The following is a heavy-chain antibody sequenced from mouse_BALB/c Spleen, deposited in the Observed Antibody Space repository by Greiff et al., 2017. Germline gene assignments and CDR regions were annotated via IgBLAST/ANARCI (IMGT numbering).Heavy chain of an antibody. CDR3: ATALLRFPFAY. Sequence: VQLQQSGAELMQPGASGKLSCTATGFTFSSYWIEWVKQKPGHGLEWIGEILPGSGSTNYNEKFKGKATFTADTSSNTAYMQLSSLTSEDSAVYYCATALLRFPFAYWGQGTLVTVSA. CDR1: GFTFSSYW. CDR2: ILPGSGST. V-gene: IGHV1-9*01. D-gene: IGHD1-1*01. J-gene: IGHJ3*01.